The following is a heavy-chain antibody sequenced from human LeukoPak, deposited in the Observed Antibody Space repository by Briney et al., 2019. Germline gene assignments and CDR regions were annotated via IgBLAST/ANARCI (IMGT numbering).Heavy chain of an antibody. CDR2: INPNSGGT. J-gene: IGHJ5*02. D-gene: IGHD6-13*01. Sequence: ASVKVSCKASGYTFTGYYMHWVRQAPGQGLEWMGWINPNSGGTNYAQKFQGRVTMTRDTSISTAYMELSRLRSDDTAVYYCARDHSSSWYRYNWFDPWGQGTLVTVSS. V-gene: IGHV1-2*02. CDR1: GYTFTGYY. CDR3: ARDHSSSWYRYNWFDP.